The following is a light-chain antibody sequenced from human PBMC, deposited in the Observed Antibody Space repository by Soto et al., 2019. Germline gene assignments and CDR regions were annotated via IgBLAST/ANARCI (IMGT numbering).Light chain of an antibody. CDR3: QQRSNWPPLYT. V-gene: IGKV3-11*01. Sequence: EIVLTQSPATLSLSPGERATLSCRARQSVSSYLAWYQQKPGQAPRLLIYDASNRATGIPARFSGSGSGTDFTRTISSLEPEDFAVYYCQQRSNWPPLYTFGQGTKLEIK. CDR1: QSVSSY. CDR2: DAS. J-gene: IGKJ2*01.